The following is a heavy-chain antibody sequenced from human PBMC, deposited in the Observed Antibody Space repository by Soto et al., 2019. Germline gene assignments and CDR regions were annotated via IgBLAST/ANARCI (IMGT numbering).Heavy chain of an antibody. CDR2: IYHSGNT. CDR1: GGSISSGGYS. D-gene: IGHD2-15*01. V-gene: IGHV4-30-2*01. Sequence: QLQLQESGSGLVKPSQTLSLTCGASGGSISSGGYSWSWIRQPPGNGLEWIGYIYHSGNTYYNPSLKSRVTISVDRSKNQFSLHLNSVTAADTAVYYCARVPVVPRAFDIWGQGTMVTVSS. CDR3: ARVPVVPRAFDI. J-gene: IGHJ3*02.